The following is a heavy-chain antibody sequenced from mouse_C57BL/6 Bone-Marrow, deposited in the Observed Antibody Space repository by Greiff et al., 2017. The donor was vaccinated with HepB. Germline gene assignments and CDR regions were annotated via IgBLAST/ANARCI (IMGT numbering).Heavy chain of an antibody. J-gene: IGHJ2*01. Sequence: VQLQQPGAELVKPGASVKLSCKASGYTFTSYWMQWVKQRPGQGLEWIGEIDPSDSYTNYNQKFKGKATLTVDTSSSTAYMQLSSLTSEDSAVYYCAWSYYYVPYWGQGTTLTVSS. CDR1: GYTFTSYW. CDR2: IDPSDSYT. V-gene: IGHV1-50*01. CDR3: AWSYYYVPY. D-gene: IGHD1-1*01.